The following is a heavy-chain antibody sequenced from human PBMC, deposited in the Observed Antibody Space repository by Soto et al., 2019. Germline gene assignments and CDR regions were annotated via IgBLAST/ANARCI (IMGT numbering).Heavy chain of an antibody. V-gene: IGHV1-3*01. CDR3: ARDIVLMVYAMGY. CDR1: GYTFTSYA. Sequence: ASVKVSCKASGYTFTSYAMHWVRQAPGQRLEWMGWINAGNGNTKYSQKFQGRVTITRDTSASTAYMELSSLRSEDTAVYYCARDIVLMVYAMGYWGQGTLVTVSS. J-gene: IGHJ4*02. CDR2: INAGNGNT. D-gene: IGHD2-8*01.